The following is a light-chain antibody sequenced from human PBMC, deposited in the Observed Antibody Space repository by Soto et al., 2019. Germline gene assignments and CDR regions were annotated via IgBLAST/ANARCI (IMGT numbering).Light chain of an antibody. V-gene: IGLV1-44*01. J-gene: IGLJ1*01. CDR2: SNN. Sequence: SVLTQPPSASETPGQRVTISCSGSSSNIGRNTVNWYQQLPGTAPKLVIYSNNQRPSGVPDRFSGSKSGTSGSLAISGLQSEDEADYYCAAWDNSLSEYVFGTGTKLTVL. CDR3: AAWDNSLSEYV. CDR1: SSNIGRNT.